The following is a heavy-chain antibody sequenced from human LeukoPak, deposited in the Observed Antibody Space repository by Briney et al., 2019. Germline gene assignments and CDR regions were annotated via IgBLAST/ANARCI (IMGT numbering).Heavy chain of an antibody. D-gene: IGHD6-13*01. CDR2: INDGGNKK. CDR3: VKDFHNSWTFDY. CDR1: GFTFSTCG. V-gene: IGHV3-30*02. Sequence: GGSLRLSCAASGFTFSTCGMHWVRQAPGKGLEWVAFINDGGNKKDYADSVKGRLTISRDMSKNILYLEMNSLRVEDTAVYYCVKDFHNSWTFDYWGQGTLVTVSS. J-gene: IGHJ4*02.